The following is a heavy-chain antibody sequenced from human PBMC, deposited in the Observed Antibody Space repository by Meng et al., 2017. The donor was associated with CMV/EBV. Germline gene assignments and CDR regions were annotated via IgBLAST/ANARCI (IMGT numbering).Heavy chain of an antibody. CDR3: ARDXRXVGAITSGWFDP. J-gene: IGHJ5*02. CDR2: IIXXXGIX. CDR1: GGTFSSYT. D-gene: IGHD1-26*01. Sequence: QVQLVQSGAEVKKPGSSVKVSCKASGGTFSSYTISWVRQAPGQGLEWMGRIIXXXGIXXYXXXXQGRVTXXADXXXSTAYXELSSLRXXXTAXXXCARDXRXVGAITSGWFDPWGQGTLVTVSS. V-gene: IGHV1-69*08.